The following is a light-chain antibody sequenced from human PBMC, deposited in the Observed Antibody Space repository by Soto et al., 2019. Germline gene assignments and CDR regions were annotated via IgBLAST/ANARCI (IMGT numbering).Light chain of an antibody. CDR1: SRDIGGYIY. CDR3: SAFAGTSHSLVA. V-gene: IGLV2-8*01. J-gene: IGLJ2*01. Sequence: QSALTHPPSASGSPGQSVTISCTGTSRDIGGYIYVSWYHQHPGKATNRMRYDVNKRLSDVPERFSGSKSGNTASLTVSGLQAEYEADYYCSAFAGTSHSLVALGGGTKLTVL. CDR2: DVN.